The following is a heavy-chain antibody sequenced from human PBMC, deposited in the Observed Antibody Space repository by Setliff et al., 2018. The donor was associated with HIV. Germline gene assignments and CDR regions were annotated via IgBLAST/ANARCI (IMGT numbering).Heavy chain of an antibody. J-gene: IGHJ4*02. V-gene: IGHV3-7*01. CDR2: IKADGSEK. CDR3: ARGLDY. CDR1: GFTFSTYW. Sequence: ESLRLSCAASGFTFSTYWMGWIRQVPGKGLEWVANIKADGSEKYYMNSVKGRFTISRDNAENSLYLQMNSLRADDTAVYFCARGLDYWGQGTLVTVSS.